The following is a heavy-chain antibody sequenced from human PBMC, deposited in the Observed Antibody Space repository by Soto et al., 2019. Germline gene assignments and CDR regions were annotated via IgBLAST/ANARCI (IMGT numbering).Heavy chain of an antibody. J-gene: IGHJ4*02. CDR2: IYYSGST. CDR3: ARVPRVAEAGTEHYFDY. Sequence: SETLSLTCTVSGGSISSYYWSWIRQPPGKGLEWIGYIYYSGSTNYNPSLKSRVTISVDTSKNQFSLKLSSVTAADTAVYYCARVPRVAEAGTEHYFDYWSQGTLVTVSS. D-gene: IGHD6-13*01. V-gene: IGHV4-59*01. CDR1: GGSISSYY.